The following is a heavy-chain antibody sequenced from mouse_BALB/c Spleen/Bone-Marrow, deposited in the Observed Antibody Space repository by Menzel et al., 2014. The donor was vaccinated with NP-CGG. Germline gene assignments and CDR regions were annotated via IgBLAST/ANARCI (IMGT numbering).Heavy chain of an antibody. D-gene: IGHD2-1*01. V-gene: IGHV4-1*02. Sequence: DVQLQESGGGLVQPGGSLKLSCAASGFDFSRYWMSWVRQAPGKGLEWIGEINPDSSTINYTPSLKDKFIISRDNAKDTLYLQMSKVRSEDTALYYCARQGYYGKGDYWGQGTTLTVSS. CDR2: INPDSSTI. J-gene: IGHJ2*01. CDR1: GFDFSRYW. CDR3: ARQGYYGKGDY.